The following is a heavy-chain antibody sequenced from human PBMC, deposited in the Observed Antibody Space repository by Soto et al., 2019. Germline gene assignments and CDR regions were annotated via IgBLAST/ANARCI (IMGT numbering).Heavy chain of an antibody. CDR2: IYHSGST. D-gene: IGHD4-17*01. CDR3: ARGMXXVTTVDY. CDR1: GGSIXXXXXX. V-gene: IGHV4-30-2*01. J-gene: IGHJ4*02. Sequence: QLQLQESGSGLVKPSQTLSLTCAVSGGSIXXXXXXXXXIXQPXXXGLEWIGYIYHSGSTYYNPSLKSRXXISXXXXXXQXXXXXXXXXXXXXXVYYCARGMXXVTTVDYWGQGTLVTVSS.